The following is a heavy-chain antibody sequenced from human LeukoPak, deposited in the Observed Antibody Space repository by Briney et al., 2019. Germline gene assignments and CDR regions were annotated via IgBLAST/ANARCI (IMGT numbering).Heavy chain of an antibody. D-gene: IGHD6-13*01. CDR3: AREWRQQLDY. V-gene: IGHV3-7*01. CDR1: GFTFSNYW. J-gene: IGHJ4*02. Sequence: GGSLRLSCEGSGFTFSNYWMGWVRQAPGKGLQWVANIKHDGSEKYSVDSVKGRFTISRDNPKNSLYLQMNSLRVEDTAVYYCAREWRQQLDYWGQGTLVTVSS. CDR2: IKHDGSEK.